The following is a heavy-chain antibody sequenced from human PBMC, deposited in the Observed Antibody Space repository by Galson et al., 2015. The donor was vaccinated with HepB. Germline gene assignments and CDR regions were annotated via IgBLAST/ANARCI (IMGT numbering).Heavy chain of an antibody. J-gene: IGHJ4*02. V-gene: IGHV3-30-3*01. CDR3: ARDSSGGGGAFDY. Sequence: SLRLSCAASGFTFSSYAMHWVRQAPGKGLEWVAVISYDGSNKYYADSVKGRFTISRDNSKNTLYLQMNSLRAEDTAVYYCARDSSGGGGAFDYWGQGTLVTVSS. D-gene: IGHD6-19*01. CDR1: GFTFSSYA. CDR2: ISYDGSNK.